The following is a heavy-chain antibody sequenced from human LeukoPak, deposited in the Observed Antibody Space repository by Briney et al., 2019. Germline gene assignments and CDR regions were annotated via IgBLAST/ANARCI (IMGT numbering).Heavy chain of an antibody. CDR3: ARDQGSPSHYYGMDV. CDR2: IDTSASSI. J-gene: IGHJ6*02. Sequence: GGSLRLSCAASGFTFSDYYMSWIRQAPGKGLEWISYIDTSASSIYYADSVKGRFTISRDNAKNSLYLQMNSLRAEDTAVYYCARDQGSPSHYYGMDVWGQGTTVTVSS. V-gene: IGHV3-11*04. D-gene: IGHD3-10*01. CDR1: GFTFSDYY.